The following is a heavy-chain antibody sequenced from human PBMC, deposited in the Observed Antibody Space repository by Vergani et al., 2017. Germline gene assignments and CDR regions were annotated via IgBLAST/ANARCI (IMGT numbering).Heavy chain of an antibody. CDR2: IWYDGSNK. CDR1: GFTFSSYG. Sequence: QVQLVESGGGVVQPGRSLRLSCAASGFTFSSYGMHWVRQAPGKGLEWVAVIWYDGSNKYYADSVKGRFTISRDNSKNTLYLQMNSVRDEDTAVYYCARPVGYGSSTSCHARYYYYYMDVWGKGTTVTVSS. V-gene: IGHV3-33*01. CDR3: ARPVGYGSSTSCHARYYYYYMDV. J-gene: IGHJ6*03. D-gene: IGHD2-2*01.